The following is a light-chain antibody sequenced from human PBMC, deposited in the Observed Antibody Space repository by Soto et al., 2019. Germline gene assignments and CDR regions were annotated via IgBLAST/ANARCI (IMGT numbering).Light chain of an antibody. CDR2: GAS. V-gene: IGKV3D-15*01. CDR1: QSVTNSY. CDR3: QQYNKWPRT. J-gene: IGKJ1*01. Sequence: EIVLTQSPGTLSLSPGERATLSCRASQSVTNSYLAWYQQKPGQAPRLLIYGASARATGIPAKFSGSGSGTEFTLTISSLQSEDFAVYYCQQYNKWPRTFGQGTKVDIK.